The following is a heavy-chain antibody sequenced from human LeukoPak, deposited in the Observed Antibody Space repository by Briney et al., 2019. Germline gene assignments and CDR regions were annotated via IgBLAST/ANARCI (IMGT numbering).Heavy chain of an antibody. CDR3: ARVSKRITMVRGVENWFDP. Sequence: PGGSLRLSCAASGFTFSSYAMSWVRQAPGKGLEWVATIRTEGSQKYYVDSVKGRFTISRDNAKNSLYLQMNSLRAEDTAVYYCARVSKRITMVRGVENWFDPWGQGTLVTVSS. J-gene: IGHJ5*02. V-gene: IGHV3-7*04. CDR2: IRTEGSQK. D-gene: IGHD3-10*01. CDR1: GFTFSSYA.